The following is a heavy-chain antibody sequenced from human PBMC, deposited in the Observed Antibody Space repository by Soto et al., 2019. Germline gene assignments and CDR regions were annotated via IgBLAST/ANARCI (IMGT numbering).Heavy chain of an antibody. V-gene: IGHV4-59*01. CDR1: GGSISSYY. J-gene: IGHJ6*02. CDR3: ARNPCGGSGGSCYSGGYYYYYNGMDV. D-gene: IGHD2-15*01. Sequence: QVQLQESGPGLVKPSETLSLTCTVSGGSISSYYWSWIRQPPGKGLEWIGYIYYSGSTNYNPSLKSRVTISVDTSKSQFSLKLSSVSAADTAVYYCARNPCGGSGGSCYSGGYYYYYNGMDVWGQGTTVTVSS. CDR2: IYYSGST.